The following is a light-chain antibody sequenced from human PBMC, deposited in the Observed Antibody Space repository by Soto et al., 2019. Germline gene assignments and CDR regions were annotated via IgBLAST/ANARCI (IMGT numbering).Light chain of an antibody. J-gene: IGLJ1*01. CDR2: EVS. V-gene: IGLV2-14*01. CDR1: SSDVGGYNY. CDR3: TSYTSSSLYV. Sequence: QSVLTQPASVSGSPGQSITISCAGTSSDVGGYNYVSWYQQHRGKAPKLMIYEVSNRPSGVSNRFSGSKSGNTASLTISGLQAEDEADYYCTSYTSSSLYVFGSGTKVTVL.